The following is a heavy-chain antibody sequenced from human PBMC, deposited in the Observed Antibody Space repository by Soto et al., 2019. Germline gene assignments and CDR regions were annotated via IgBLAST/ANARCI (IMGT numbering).Heavy chain of an antibody. V-gene: IGHV1-69*01. Sequence: QVQLVQSGAEAKKPGSSVKVSCKASGGTFSSYAISWVRQAPGQGLEWMGGIIPIFGTANYAQKFQGRVTITADESTSTAYMELSSLRSEDTAVYYCARDASGIAARPGYFDYWGQGTLVTVSS. J-gene: IGHJ4*02. CDR3: ARDASGIAARPGYFDY. D-gene: IGHD6-6*01. CDR1: GGTFSSYA. CDR2: IIPIFGTA.